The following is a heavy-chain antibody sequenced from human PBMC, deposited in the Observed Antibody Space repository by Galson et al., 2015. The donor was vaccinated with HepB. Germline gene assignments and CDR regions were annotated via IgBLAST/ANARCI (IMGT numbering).Heavy chain of an antibody. D-gene: IGHD3-16*01. CDR3: ARGRGRRRLRLGYFLDH. J-gene: IGHJ4*02. CDR2: INHSGST. V-gene: IGHV4-34*01. CDR1: GGSFGGYY. Sequence: ETLSLTCAVYGGSFGGYYWSWIRQPPGKGLEWIGEINHSGSTNYNPSLKSRVTISVDTSKNQFSLKLSSVTAADTAVYYCARGRGRRRLRLGYFLDHRGPGTPVTVSS.